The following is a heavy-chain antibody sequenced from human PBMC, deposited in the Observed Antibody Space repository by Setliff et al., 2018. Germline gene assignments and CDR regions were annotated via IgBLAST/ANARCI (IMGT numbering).Heavy chain of an antibody. J-gene: IGHJ4*02. Sequence: GGSLRLSCAASGFTLSSYAMTWVRRAPGKGLEWVSGIRSGGGNTYYADSVKGRFTISRDRSKNTVYLQMNSLKTEDTAVYYCATGLGQYFDYWGQGSLVTVSS. CDR1: GFTLSSYA. CDR3: ATGLGQYFDY. D-gene: IGHD3-9*01. V-gene: IGHV3-23*01. CDR2: IRSGGGNT.